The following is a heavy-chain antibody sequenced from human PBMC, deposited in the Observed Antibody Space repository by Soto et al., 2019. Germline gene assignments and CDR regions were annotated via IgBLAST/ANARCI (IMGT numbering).Heavy chain of an antibody. V-gene: IGHV4-59*01. CDR2: IYYSGST. D-gene: IGHD4-17*01. J-gene: IGHJ2*01. CDR1: GGSISSYY. Sequence: SETLSLTCTVSGGSISSYYWSWIRQPPGKGLEWIGYIYYSGSTNYNPSLKSRVTISVDTSKNQSSLKLSSVTAADTTVYYCAKTTTVVTPMWYFDLWGRGTLVTVSS. CDR3: AKTTTVVTPMWYFDL.